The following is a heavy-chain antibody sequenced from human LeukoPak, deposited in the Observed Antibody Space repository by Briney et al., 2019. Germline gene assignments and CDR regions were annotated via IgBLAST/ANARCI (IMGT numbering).Heavy chain of an antibody. CDR3: ARHDSSSWSDVFDY. J-gene: IGHJ4*02. CDR1: GDSVSSDSYY. V-gene: IGHV4-61*01. D-gene: IGHD6-13*01. CDR2: IYYSGST. Sequence: SETLSLTCSVSGDSVSSDSYYWSWIRQPPGKGLEWIGYIYYSGSTNYNPSLKSRVTISVDTSKNQFSLKLSSVTAADTAVYYCARHDSSSWSDVFDYWGQGTLVTVSS.